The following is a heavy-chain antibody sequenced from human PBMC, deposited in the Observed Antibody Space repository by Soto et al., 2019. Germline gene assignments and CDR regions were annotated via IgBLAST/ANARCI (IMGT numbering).Heavy chain of an antibody. D-gene: IGHD6-13*01. Sequence: SETLSLTCAVYGGSFSGYYWSWIRQPPGKGLEWIGEINHSGSTNYNPSLKSRVTISVDTSKNQFSLKLSSVTAADTAVYYCARGDLLEQLGDYYYYYGMDVWGQRTTVTVSS. V-gene: IGHV4-34*01. CDR3: ARGDLLEQLGDYYYYYGMDV. CDR1: GGSFSGYY. J-gene: IGHJ6*02. CDR2: INHSGST.